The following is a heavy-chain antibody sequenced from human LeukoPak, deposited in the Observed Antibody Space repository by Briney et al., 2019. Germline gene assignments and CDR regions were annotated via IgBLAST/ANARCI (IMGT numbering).Heavy chain of an antibody. CDR2: ISSNGGST. J-gene: IGHJ4*02. CDR3: VKEGGVAVAGSSFDH. CDR1: GFTFSYYI. D-gene: IGHD6-19*01. Sequence: GGSLRLSCSASGFTFSYYIMHWVRQAPGKGLEYVSAISSNGGSTYYADSVKGRFTISRDNSKNTLYLQMSSLRAEDTAVYYCVKEGGVAVAGSSFDHWGQRTLVTVSS. V-gene: IGHV3-64D*06.